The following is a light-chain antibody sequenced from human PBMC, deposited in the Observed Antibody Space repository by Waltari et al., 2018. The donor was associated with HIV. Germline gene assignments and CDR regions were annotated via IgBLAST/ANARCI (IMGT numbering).Light chain of an antibody. Sequence: QSALTQPASVSGSPGQSITISCTGTTSDVGGYNYVSWYHQHPGKAPKLIIYEVTNRPSGVSNRFSGSKSANTASLTISGLRAEDESHYYCSSYTSSSTWVFGGGTK. V-gene: IGLV2-14*01. CDR2: EVT. J-gene: IGLJ3*02. CDR3: SSYTSSSTWV. CDR1: TSDVGGYNY.